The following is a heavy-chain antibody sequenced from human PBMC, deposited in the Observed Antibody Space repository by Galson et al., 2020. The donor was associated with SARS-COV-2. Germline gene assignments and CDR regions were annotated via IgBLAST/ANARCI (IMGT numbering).Heavy chain of an antibody. V-gene: IGHV1-69*02. J-gene: IGHJ4*02. CDR1: GGTFNDYI. CDR3: VRVFSGTVGLDY. Sequence: SVKVSCKASGGTFNDYIFNWVRQAPGQGPEWVGRIIPITSRANYAQTLNDRVIITADKSTNTISMELSGLRSEDTALYFCVRVFSGTVGLDYWGQGTLVTVSS. CDR2: IIPITSRA. D-gene: IGHD1-26*01.